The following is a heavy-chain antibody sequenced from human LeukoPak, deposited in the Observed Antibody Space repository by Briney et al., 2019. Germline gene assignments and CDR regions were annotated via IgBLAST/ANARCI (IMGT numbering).Heavy chain of an antibody. CDR3: ARTLYYYDSGGYHD. CDR2: IYYSGST. CDR1: GGSISSSSYY. D-gene: IGHD3-22*01. J-gene: IGHJ4*02. V-gene: IGHV4-39*07. Sequence: PSETLSLTCTVSGGSISSSSYYWGWIRQPPGKGLEWIGSIYYSGSTYYNPSLKSRVTISVDTSKNQFSLKLSSVTAADTAVYYCARTLYYYDSGGYHDWGQGTLVTVSS.